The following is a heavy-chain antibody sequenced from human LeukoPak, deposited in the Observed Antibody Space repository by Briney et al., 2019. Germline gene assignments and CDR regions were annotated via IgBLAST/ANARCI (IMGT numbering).Heavy chain of an antibody. D-gene: IGHD6-19*01. CDR1: GGSISSGSYY. CDR3: ARGSEVYSSGWYRIDY. Sequence: PSQTLSLTCTVSGGSISSGSYYWSWIRQPAGKGLEWIGRIYTSGSTNYNPSLKSRVTISVDTSKNQFSLKLSSVTAADTAVYYCARGSEVYSSGWYRIDYWGQGTLVTVSS. V-gene: IGHV4-61*02. J-gene: IGHJ4*02. CDR2: IYTSGST.